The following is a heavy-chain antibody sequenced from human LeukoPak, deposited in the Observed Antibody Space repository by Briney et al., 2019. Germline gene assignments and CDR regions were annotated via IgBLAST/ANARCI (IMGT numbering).Heavy chain of an antibody. CDR2: VDPEDGET. CDR3: ATGSVYDSSGG. D-gene: IGHD3-22*01. Sequence: ASVKVSCKVSGYTFTDYYMHWVQQAPGNGLEWMGLVDPEDGETIYAEKFQGRVTITADTSTDTAYMELSSLRSEDTAVYYCATGSVYDSSGGWGQGTLVTVSS. V-gene: IGHV1-69-2*01. CDR1: GYTFTDYY. J-gene: IGHJ4*02.